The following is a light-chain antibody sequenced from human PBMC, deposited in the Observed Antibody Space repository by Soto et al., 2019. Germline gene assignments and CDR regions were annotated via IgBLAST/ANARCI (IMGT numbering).Light chain of an antibody. J-gene: IGKJ1*01. CDR2: DAS. Sequence: DIQLTQSPSTLSASVGDRVTLTCRASQSLNSRLAWYQQRPGKAPKLLVYDASTLQSGVASRFSGSGSGTEFTLIISGLQPDDSATYYCQQYTNTNNPWMFGQGTKVDIK. CDR3: QQYTNTNNPWM. CDR1: QSLNSR. V-gene: IGKV1-5*01.